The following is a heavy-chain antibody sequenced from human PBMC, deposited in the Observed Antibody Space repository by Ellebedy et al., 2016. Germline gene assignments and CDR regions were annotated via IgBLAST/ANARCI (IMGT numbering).Heavy chain of an antibody. CDR3: ARQVLSGYYGH. V-gene: IGHV5-51*01. D-gene: IGHD3-22*01. CDR2: IYPGDSDT. CDR1: GYNFTSYW. J-gene: IGHJ4*02. Sequence: GESLKISCKGSGYNFTSYWIGWVRQMPGKGLEWMGIIYPGDSDTRYSPSFQGQVTISADNSISTAYLQWSSLKASDTAVYYCARQVLSGYYGHWGQGTLVTVPS.